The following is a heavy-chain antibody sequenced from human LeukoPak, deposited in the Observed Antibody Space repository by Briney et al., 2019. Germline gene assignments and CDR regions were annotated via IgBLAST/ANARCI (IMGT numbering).Heavy chain of an antibody. D-gene: IGHD5-24*01. CDR2: INHSGST. CDR1: GASFSSYY. V-gene: IGHV4-34*01. J-gene: IGHJ4*02. Sequence: SETLSLTCAVYGASFSSYYWSWIRQSPGKGLEWIGEINHSGSTNYNLSLKSRVTISADTSKNQFSLRLSSLTAADTAVYYCARVQAAGDGYYFDFWGQGTLVTVSS. CDR3: ARVQAAGDGYYFDF.